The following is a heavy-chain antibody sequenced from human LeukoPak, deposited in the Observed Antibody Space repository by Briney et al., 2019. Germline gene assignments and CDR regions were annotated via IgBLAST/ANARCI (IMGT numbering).Heavy chain of an antibody. CDR1: GFTVSSNY. CDR2: IYSGGST. Sequence: GGSLRLSCAASGFTVSSNYMSWVRQAPGKGLEWVSVIYSGGSTYYADSVKGRFTISRDNSKNTLYLQMNSLRAEDTAVYYCARGPIITPRTIVIPDYSDYWGQGTLVTVSS. J-gene: IGHJ4*02. D-gene: IGHD4-23*01. V-gene: IGHV3-66*01. CDR3: ARGPIITPRTIVIPDYSDY.